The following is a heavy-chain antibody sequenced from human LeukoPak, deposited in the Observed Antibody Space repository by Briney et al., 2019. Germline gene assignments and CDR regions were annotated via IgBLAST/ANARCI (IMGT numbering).Heavy chain of an antibody. V-gene: IGHV1-69*06. J-gene: IGHJ6*04. CDR1: GGTFSSYA. CDR2: IIPIFGTA. CDR3: ARDPTYYYGSGRSPYGMDV. D-gene: IGHD3-10*01. Sequence: SVKVSCKASGGTFSSYAISWVRQAPGQGLEWMGGIIPIFGTANYAQKFQGRVTITADKSTSTAYMELSSLRSEDTAVYYRARDPTYYYGSGRSPYGMDVWGKGTTVTVSS.